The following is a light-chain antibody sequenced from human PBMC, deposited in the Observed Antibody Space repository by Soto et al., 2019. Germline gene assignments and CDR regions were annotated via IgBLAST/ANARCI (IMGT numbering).Light chain of an antibody. J-gene: IGKJ1*01. CDR2: AAS. CDR1: QGISNY. V-gene: IGKV1-27*01. CDR3: QQYNNWPTWT. Sequence: DIQMTQSPSSLSASVGARVPITCRASQGISNYLAWYQQKPGKVPKLLIYAASTLQSGVPSRFSGSGSGTDFTLTISSLQSEDFAVYYCQQYNNWPTWTFGQGTKVDIK.